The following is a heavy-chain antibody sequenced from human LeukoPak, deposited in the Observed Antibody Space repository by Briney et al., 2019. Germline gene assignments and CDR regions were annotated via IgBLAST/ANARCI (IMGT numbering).Heavy chain of an antibody. CDR3: ARDFARTYYDSSGYNDY. D-gene: IGHD3-22*01. Sequence: ASVKVSCKASGYTFTSYYMHWVRQAPGQGLEWMGIINPSGGSTSYAQKFQGRVTMTRDTSTSTVYMELSSLRSEDTAAYYCARDFARTYYDSSGYNDYWGQGTLVTVSS. V-gene: IGHV1-46*01. J-gene: IGHJ4*02. CDR1: GYTFTSYY. CDR2: INPSGGST.